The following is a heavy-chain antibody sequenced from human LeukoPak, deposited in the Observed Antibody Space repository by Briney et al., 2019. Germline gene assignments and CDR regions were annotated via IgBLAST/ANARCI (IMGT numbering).Heavy chain of an antibody. Sequence: PSQTLSLTCTVSGGSISSGSYYWSWIRQPAGKGLEWIGRIYTSGSTNYNPSLKSRVTISVDTSKNQFSLKLSSVTAADTAVYYCARDNEGQYYDILPGYYPGGWFDPWGQGTLVTVSS. V-gene: IGHV4-61*02. CDR2: IYTSGST. CDR1: GGSISSGSYY. CDR3: ARDNEGQYYDILPGYYPGGWFDP. D-gene: IGHD3-9*01. J-gene: IGHJ5*02.